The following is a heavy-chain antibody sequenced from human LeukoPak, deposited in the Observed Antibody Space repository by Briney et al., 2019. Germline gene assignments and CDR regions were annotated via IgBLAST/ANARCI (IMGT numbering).Heavy chain of an antibody. D-gene: IGHD4-23*01. V-gene: IGHV3-11*01. Sequence: GGSLRLSCAASGFTFSDYYMSWIRQAPGKGLEWVSYISSSGSTINYADSVKGRFTISRGNAKNSLYLQMNSLRAEDTAVYYCARPNYGGNSPHYFDYWGQGTLVTVSS. CDR3: ARPNYGGNSPHYFDY. CDR2: ISSSGSTI. CDR1: GFTFSDYY. J-gene: IGHJ4*02.